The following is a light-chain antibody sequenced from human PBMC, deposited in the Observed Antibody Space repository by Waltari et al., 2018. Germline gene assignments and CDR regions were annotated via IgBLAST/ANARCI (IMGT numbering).Light chain of an antibody. CDR1: LPFDIL. CDR2: AAS. V-gene: IGKV1-39*01. Sequence: IQLTPSPSSLSASVGDSLTITCRPSLPFDILLNWYQQTPGKAPKRLIYAASSLQSGVPSRFSGSVSGTGFTLTISNLQPEDFATYYCQQSYRTPYNFGQRTKVEF. CDR3: QQSYRTPYN. J-gene: IGKJ2*01.